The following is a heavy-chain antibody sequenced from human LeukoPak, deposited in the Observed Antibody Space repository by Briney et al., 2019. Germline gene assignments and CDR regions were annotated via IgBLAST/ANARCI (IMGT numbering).Heavy chain of an antibody. CDR2: IWYDGSNK. Sequence: GGSLRLSCAAPGFTFSSYGMHWVRQAPGKGLEWVAVIWYDGSNKYYADSVKGRFTISRDNSKNTLYLQMNSLRAEDTAVYYCARGRRMGELDYWGQGTLVTVSS. J-gene: IGHJ4*02. D-gene: IGHD3-16*01. CDR1: GFTFSSYG. CDR3: ARGRRMGELDY. V-gene: IGHV3-33*01.